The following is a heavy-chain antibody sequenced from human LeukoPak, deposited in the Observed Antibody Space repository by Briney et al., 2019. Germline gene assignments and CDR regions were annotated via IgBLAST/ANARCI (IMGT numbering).Heavy chain of an antibody. CDR2: INPNSGGT. V-gene: IGHV1-2*02. J-gene: IGHJ5*02. CDR3: ARDSTEPYYYGSGSVPTVWFDP. D-gene: IGHD3-10*01. Sequence: ASVRVSCKASGYTFTGYYMHWVRQAPGQGLEWMGWINPNSGGTNYAQKFQGRVTMTRDTSISTAYMELSRLRSDDTAVYYCARDSTEPYYYGSGSVPTVWFDPWGQGTLVTVSS. CDR1: GYTFTGYY.